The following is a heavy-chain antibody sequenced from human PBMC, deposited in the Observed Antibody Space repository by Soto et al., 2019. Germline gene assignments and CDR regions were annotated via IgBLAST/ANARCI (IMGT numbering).Heavy chain of an antibody. CDR2: LYTGTDT. Sequence: XGSLRLSCAASGFTVSSTYLTWVRQAPGKGLEWVAILYTGTDTVYADSVKGRFTISRDSSKNTFYLQMNSLRAEDTAMYFCARSSYNGTYSGRFLDDWGQGSLVTVSS. CDR1: GFTVSSTY. CDR3: ARSSYNGTYSGRFLDD. J-gene: IGHJ4*02. V-gene: IGHV3-53*01. D-gene: IGHD1-1*01.